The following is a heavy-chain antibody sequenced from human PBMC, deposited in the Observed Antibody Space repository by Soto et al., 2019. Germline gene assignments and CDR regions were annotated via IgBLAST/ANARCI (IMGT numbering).Heavy chain of an antibody. D-gene: IGHD6-19*01. CDR1: GFSLSNGKVG. Sequence: HVTLKESGPVLVKPTETLTLTCTVSGFSLSNGKVGVSWIRQPPGKALEWLAHIFSNDEKSYRTSLKSRLTISEDTSKSQVVLTMTNVYSVDTATYYCARILFGRSVAGGYFYMYVWGKGTTVTVSS. CDR2: IFSNDEK. V-gene: IGHV2-26*01. J-gene: IGHJ6*03. CDR3: ARILFGRSVAGGYFYMYV.